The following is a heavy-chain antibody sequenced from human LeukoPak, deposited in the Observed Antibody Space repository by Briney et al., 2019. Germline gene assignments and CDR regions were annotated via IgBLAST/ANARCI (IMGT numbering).Heavy chain of an antibody. D-gene: IGHD3-10*01. J-gene: IGHJ5*02. Sequence: SETLSLTCAVYGGSFSGYYWSWIRQPPGKGLEWIGEINHSGSTNNNPSLKSRVTISVDTSKNQFSLRLSSVTAADTAVYYCARGRLGYYGSGSYHKGFDPWGQGTLVTVSS. CDR1: GGSFSGYY. V-gene: IGHV4-34*01. CDR3: ARGRLGYYGSGSYHKGFDP. CDR2: INHSGST.